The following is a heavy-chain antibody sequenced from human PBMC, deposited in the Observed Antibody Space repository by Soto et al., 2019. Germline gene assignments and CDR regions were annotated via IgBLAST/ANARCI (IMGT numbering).Heavy chain of an antibody. CDR3: ARDLDYDFWSGQPLWY. CDR1: GGTFSSYT. CDR2: IIPILGIA. J-gene: IGHJ4*02. V-gene: IGHV1-69*04. D-gene: IGHD3-3*01. Sequence: SVKVSCKASGGTFSSYTISWVRQAPGQGLEWMGRIIPILGIANYGQKFQGRVTITADKSTSKAYMELSSLRSEDTAVYYCARDLDYDFWSGQPLWYWGQGTLVTVSS.